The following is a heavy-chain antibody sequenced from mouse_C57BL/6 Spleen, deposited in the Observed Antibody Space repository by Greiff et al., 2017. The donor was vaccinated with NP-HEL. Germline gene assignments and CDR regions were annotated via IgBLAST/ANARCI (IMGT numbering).Heavy chain of an antibody. CDR1: GYTFTSYW. CDR2: IYPGSGST. J-gene: IGHJ3*01. Sequence: QVQLQQPGAELVKPGASVKMSCKASGYTFTSYWITWVKQRPGQGLEWIGDIYPGSGSTNYNEKFKSKATLTVDTSSSTAYMQLSSLTSEGSAVYYCARVDGYYAWFAYWGQGTLVTVSA. CDR3: ARVDGYYAWFAY. V-gene: IGHV1-55*01. D-gene: IGHD2-3*01.